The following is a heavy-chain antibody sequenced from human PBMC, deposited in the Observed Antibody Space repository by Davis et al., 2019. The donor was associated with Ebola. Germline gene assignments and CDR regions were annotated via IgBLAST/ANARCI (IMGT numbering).Heavy chain of an antibody. CDR2: MNPNSGGA. D-gene: IGHD6-13*01. CDR1: GYFFTDYY. V-gene: IGHV1-2*02. J-gene: IGHJ4*02. Sequence: ASVKVSCKASGYFFTDYYIHWVRRAPGQGFEWMGWMNPNSGGANFAQKFQGRVTMTRDTSTSTAYVELSRLTSDDTAVYYCARGAAAGFYWGQGTLVTVSS. CDR3: ARGAAAGFY.